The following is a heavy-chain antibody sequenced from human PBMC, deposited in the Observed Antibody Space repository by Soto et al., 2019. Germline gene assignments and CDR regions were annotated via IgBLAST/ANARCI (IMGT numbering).Heavy chain of an antibody. D-gene: IGHD3-9*01. CDR1: GFTFDDYA. J-gene: IGHJ4*02. Sequence: GGSLRLSCAASGFTFDDYAMHWVRQAPGKGLEWVSGISWNSGSIGYVDSVKGRFTISRDNAKNSLYLQMNSLRAEDTAVYYCARPLYYDILTGYYEVGLYDYWGQGTLVTVSS. CDR2: ISWNSGSI. CDR3: ARPLYYDILTGYYEVGLYDY. V-gene: IGHV3-9*01.